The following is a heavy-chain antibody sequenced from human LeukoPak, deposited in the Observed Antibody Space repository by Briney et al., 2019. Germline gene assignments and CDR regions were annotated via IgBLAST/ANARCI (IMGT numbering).Heavy chain of an antibody. V-gene: IGHV4-59*01. CDR1: GGSINSYY. J-gene: IGHJ6*02. Sequence: SETLSLTCTVSGGSINSYYWSWIRQSPGKGLEWIGYIYYSGSTNYNPSLQSRVTISVDTSKNQFSLKLNSVTAADTAVYYCARGIGGGWPPNYYYGMDVWGQGTTVTVSS. CDR2: IYYSGST. CDR3: ARGIGGGWPPNYYYGMDV. D-gene: IGHD6-19*01.